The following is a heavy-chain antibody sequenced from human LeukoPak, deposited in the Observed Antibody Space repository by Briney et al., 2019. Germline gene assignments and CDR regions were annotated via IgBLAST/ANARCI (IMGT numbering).Heavy chain of an antibody. CDR2: TKSKTDGGTT. CDR3: TTDAPFYGSGSYFSVFQH. V-gene: IGHV3-15*01. J-gene: IGHJ1*01. Sequence: GGSLRLSCAASGFTFTYARMSWVRQAPGKGLEWVGRTKSKTDGGTTDHAAPVKGRFTISRDDSQKTLYLQMNSLKTEDTVVYYCTTDAPFYGSGSYFSVFQHWGQGTLVTVSS. D-gene: IGHD3-10*01. CDR1: GFTFTYAR.